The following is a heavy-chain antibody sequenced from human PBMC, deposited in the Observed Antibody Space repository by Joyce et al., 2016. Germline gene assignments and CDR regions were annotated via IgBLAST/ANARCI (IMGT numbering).Heavy chain of an antibody. J-gene: IGHJ4*02. CDR2: LWYDGSNE. D-gene: IGHD6-19*01. Sequence: QVQLVESGGGVVQPGESLRLSCAASGFPFSTYDMNWVRQAPGKGLEWVEDLWYDGSNEYYADSVKGRFSIARDNSKHTVDLQMNSLRVEDTAVYYCARVDGSGWFFDYWGQGTLVTVSS. CDR1: GFPFSTYD. CDR3: ARVDGSGWFFDY. V-gene: IGHV3-33*01.